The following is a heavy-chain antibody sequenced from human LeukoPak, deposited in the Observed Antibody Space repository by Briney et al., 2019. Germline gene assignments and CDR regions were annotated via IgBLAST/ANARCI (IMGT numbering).Heavy chain of an antibody. J-gene: IGHJ4*02. D-gene: IGHD6-13*01. CDR1: GFTFSSYA. CDR3: AKDRGRYSSSWCDY. V-gene: IGHV3-23*01. Sequence: GGCPRLSCAASGFTFSSYAMSWVRQAPGKGLEWVSAISGSGGSTYYADSVKGRFTVSRDNSKNTLYLQMNSLRAEDTAVYYCAKDRGRYSSSWCDYWGQGTLVTVSS. CDR2: ISGSGGST.